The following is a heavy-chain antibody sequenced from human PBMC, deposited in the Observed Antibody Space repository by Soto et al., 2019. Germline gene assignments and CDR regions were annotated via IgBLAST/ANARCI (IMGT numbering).Heavy chain of an antibody. V-gene: IGHV4-31*03. CDR3: VRLYCSGHRCSFGGAFDV. J-gene: IGHJ3*01. Sequence: QTLSDTSSVFKGSSSSGGGFRTRKRQNPGEGLEWIGYIYYSGSSYYNPSLNSRVTMSLDTSNNQFTLKLSSVTAADTAVYYCVRLYCSGHRCSFGGAFDVSGQRIIVTV. CDR2: IYYSGSS. CDR1: KGSSSSGGGF. D-gene: IGHD2-15*01.